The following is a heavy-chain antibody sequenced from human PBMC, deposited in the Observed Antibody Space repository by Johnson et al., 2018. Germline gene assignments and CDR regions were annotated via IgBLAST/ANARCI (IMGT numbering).Heavy chain of an antibody. D-gene: IGHD5-24*01. CDR2: ISFDGSNN. CDR1: GFTFSSFA. J-gene: IGHJ6*03. V-gene: IGHV3-30-3*01. CDR3: ARGNQRYSYYMDV. Sequence: QVQLVQSGGGVVQPGRSLRLSCAASGFTFSSFAVHWVRQAPGKGLEWVAVISFDGSNNYYTDSVKGRFTISRDISKNTLYLQMNTLRAEDTAVYYCARGNQRYSYYMDVWGKGTTVT.